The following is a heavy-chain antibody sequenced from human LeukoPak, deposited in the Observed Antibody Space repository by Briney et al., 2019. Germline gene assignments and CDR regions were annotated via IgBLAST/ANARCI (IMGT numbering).Heavy chain of an antibody. D-gene: IGHD1-26*01. J-gene: IGHJ6*03. CDR1: GFTVGSNY. CDR3: ARVIVGTTYYYYYYMDV. V-gene: IGHV3-53*01. CDR2: IYSGGGT. Sequence: GSLRLSCAASGFTVGSNYMSWVRQAPGKGLEWVSVIYSGGGTYYADSVKGRFTISRDISKNTLFLQMNSLRAEDTAVYYCARVIVGTTYYYYYYMDVWGKGTTVTVSS.